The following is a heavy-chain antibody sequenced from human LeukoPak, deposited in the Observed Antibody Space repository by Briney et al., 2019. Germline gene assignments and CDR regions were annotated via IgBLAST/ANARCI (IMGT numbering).Heavy chain of an antibody. Sequence: GASVKVSCKASGFTFITSVVQWVRQAPGQSLEWIGWIVVGSDNTNYAQKFQERVTFSRDMSTSTAYMEVSSLRSEDTAVYYCARDPLGYDSSGNSSYWGQGTLVTVSS. V-gene: IGHV1-58*01. CDR1: GFTFITSV. CDR3: ARDPLGYDSSGNSSY. D-gene: IGHD3-22*01. J-gene: IGHJ4*02. CDR2: IVVGSDNT.